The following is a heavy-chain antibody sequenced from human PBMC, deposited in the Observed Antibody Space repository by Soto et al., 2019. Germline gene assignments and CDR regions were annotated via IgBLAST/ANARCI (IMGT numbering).Heavy chain of an antibody. Sequence: QVQLQESGPGLVKPSGTLSLTCAVSGGSITSANWWTWVRQPPGGGLEWIGEISHSGITNYKASLKSPVTMSVDKTKNDVSLKLTSVTAADTAVYYCARVLRGWFDPWGQGTPVTVSS. CDR3: ARVLRGWFDP. CDR1: GGSITSANW. CDR2: ISHSGIT. J-gene: IGHJ5*02. V-gene: IGHV4-4*02.